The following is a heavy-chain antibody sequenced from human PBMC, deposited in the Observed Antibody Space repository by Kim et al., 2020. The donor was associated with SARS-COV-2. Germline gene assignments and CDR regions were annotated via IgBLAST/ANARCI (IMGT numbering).Heavy chain of an antibody. CDR2: IYNSGST. CDR3: ASGDTGHDSYYYSYGLDV. Sequence: SETLSLTCTVSGGSISTGGYYWSWIRQHPGKGLEWIGYIYNSGSTHYNPSLKSRVTISVDTSKNQFSLKLTSLTGADTAVYYCASGDTGHDSYYYSYGLDVWGQGTTVTVSS. J-gene: IGHJ6*02. CDR1: GGSISTGGYY. D-gene: IGHD5-12*01. V-gene: IGHV4-31*03.